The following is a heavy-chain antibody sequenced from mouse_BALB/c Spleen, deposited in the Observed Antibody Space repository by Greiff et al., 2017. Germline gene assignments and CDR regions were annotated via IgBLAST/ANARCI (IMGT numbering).Heavy chain of an antibody. CDR1: GFSLTSYG. Sequence: QVQLKESGPGLVQPSQSLSITCTVSGFSLTSYGVHWVRQSPGKGLEWLGVIWSGGSTDYNAAFISRLSISKDNSKSQVFFKMNSLQADDTAIYYCARMGGYYGRYAMDYWGQGTSVTVSS. J-gene: IGHJ4*01. CDR2: IWSGGST. D-gene: IGHD2-3*01. CDR3: ARMGGYYGRYAMDY. V-gene: IGHV2-4-1*01.